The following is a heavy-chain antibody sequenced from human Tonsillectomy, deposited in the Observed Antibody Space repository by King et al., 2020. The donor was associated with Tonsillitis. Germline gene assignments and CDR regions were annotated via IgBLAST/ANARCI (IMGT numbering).Heavy chain of an antibody. CDR3: ARLNYRVATSEAGDDY. D-gene: IGHD5-12*01. CDR2: IYYSGST. J-gene: IGHJ4*02. V-gene: IGHV4-30-4*01. Sequence: MQLQESGPGLVKPSQTLSLTCTVSGGSISSGDYYWSWIRQPPGKGLEWIGYIYYSGSTYYNPSLKSRVTISVDTSKNQFYLKLSSVTAADTAVYYCARLNYRVATSEAGDDYWGQGTLVTVSS. CDR1: GGSISSGDYY.